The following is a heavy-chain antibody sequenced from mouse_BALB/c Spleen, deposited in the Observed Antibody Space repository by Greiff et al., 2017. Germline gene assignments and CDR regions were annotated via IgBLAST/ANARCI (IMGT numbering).Heavy chain of an antibody. J-gene: IGHJ4*01. CDR1: GFTFSDYY. CDR2: ISDGGSYT. Sequence: EVKLVESGGGLVKPGGSLKLSCAASGFTFSDYYMYWVRQTPEKRLEWVATISDGGSYTYYPDSVKGRFTISRDNAKNNLYLQRSSLKSEDTAMYYCARDRGTTATWAMDDWGQGTSVTVSS. D-gene: IGHD1-2*01. V-gene: IGHV5-4*02. CDR3: ARDRGTTATWAMDD.